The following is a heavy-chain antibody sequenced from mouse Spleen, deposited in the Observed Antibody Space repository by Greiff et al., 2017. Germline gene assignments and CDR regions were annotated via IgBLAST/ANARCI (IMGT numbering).Heavy chain of an antibody. J-gene: IGHJ3*01. Sequence: VQLQQSGPELVKPGASVKISCKASGYTFTDYYMNWVKQSHGKSLEWIGDINPNNGGTSYNQKFKGKATLTVDKSSSTAYMELRSLTSEDSAVYYCARYYYGPLAYWGQGTLVTVSA. CDR2: INPNNGGT. CDR3: ARYYYGPLAY. CDR1: GYTFTDYY. V-gene: IGHV1-26*01. D-gene: IGHD1-1*01.